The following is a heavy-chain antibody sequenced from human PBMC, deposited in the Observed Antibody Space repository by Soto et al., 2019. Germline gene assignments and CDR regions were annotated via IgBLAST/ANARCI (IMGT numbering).Heavy chain of an antibody. CDR2: IDPGDSAS. V-gene: IGHV5-10-1*01. Sequence: EVQLVQSGAEVKKPGESLRISCKASGYSFSTYWIAWVRQMPGRGLEWMGRIDPGDSASNYSPSFQGHVSISVDKYVETAYLQWSSLKTSDTAIYFCARESISAFDVWGLGTMVTVSS. CDR3: ARESISAFDV. J-gene: IGHJ3*01. CDR1: GYSFSTYW. D-gene: IGHD1-20*01.